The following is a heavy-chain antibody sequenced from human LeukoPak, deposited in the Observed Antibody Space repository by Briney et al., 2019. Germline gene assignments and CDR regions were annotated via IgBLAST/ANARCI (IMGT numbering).Heavy chain of an antibody. CDR1: GGSISSYY. Sequence: SETLSLTCTVSGGSISSYYWSWIRQPAGKGLEWIGRIYSSGSTNYNPSLKSRVSMSVDTSKNQFSLKVRSVTASDTAVYYCAREAGHGYAPVWGQGILVTVSS. J-gene: IGHJ4*02. D-gene: IGHD2-2*01. CDR2: IYSSGST. V-gene: IGHV4-4*07. CDR3: AREAGHGYAPV.